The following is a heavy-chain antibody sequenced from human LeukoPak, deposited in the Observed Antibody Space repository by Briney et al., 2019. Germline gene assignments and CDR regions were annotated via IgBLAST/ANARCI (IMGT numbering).Heavy chain of an antibody. D-gene: IGHD3-22*01. CDR2: INHSGST. V-gene: IGHV4-34*01. Sequence: PSETLSLTCAVYVGSLSSYYWTWIRQPPGKGLEWIGEINHSGSTNYNPSLKSRVTISVDPSKNQFSLKLSSVTAADTAVYYCARVNYYDSSGYYWWFDPWGQGTLVTVSS. CDR3: ARVNYYDSSGYYWWFDP. CDR1: VGSLSSYY. J-gene: IGHJ5*02.